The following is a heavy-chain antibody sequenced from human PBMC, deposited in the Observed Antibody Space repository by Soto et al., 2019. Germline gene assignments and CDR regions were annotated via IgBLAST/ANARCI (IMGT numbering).Heavy chain of an antibody. CDR1: GGTFSSYA. Sequence: ASVKVSCKASGGTFSSYAISWVRQAPGQGLEWMGGIIPIFGTANYAQKFQGRVTITADESTSTAYMELSSLRSEDTAVYYCTRDLGWSGYYTDRSEARRYYYYGMDVWGQGTTVTVSS. CDR3: TRDLGWSGYYTDRSEARRYYYYGMDV. V-gene: IGHV1-69*13. CDR2: IIPIFGTA. D-gene: IGHD3-3*01. J-gene: IGHJ6*02.